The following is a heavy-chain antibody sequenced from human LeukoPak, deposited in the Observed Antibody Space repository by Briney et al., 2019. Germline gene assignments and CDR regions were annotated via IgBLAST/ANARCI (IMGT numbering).Heavy chain of an antibody. V-gene: IGHV3-48*04. D-gene: IGHD3-3*01. CDR2: IWSTNDGI. Sequence: QSGGSLRLSCAASGLNFGSYSMNWVRQAPGKGLEWISHIWSTNDGIWYADSVKGRFTISRDNAKNSLYLQMNSLRAEDTAVYYCARKGYDFWSGYYEHLNPFDYWGQGTLVTVSS. CDR3: ARKGYDFWSGYYEHLNPFDY. J-gene: IGHJ4*02. CDR1: GLNFGSYS.